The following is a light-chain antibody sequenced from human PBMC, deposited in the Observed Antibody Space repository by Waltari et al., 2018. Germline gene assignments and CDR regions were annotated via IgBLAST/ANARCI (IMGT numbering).Light chain of an antibody. V-gene: IGLV2-8*01. CDR3: SSYAGSNKLI. J-gene: IGLJ2*01. CDR2: EVN. Sequence: QSALTQPPSASGSPGQSVTISCTGPSSDVGGYDYVSWYQQHPGKAPKLLIYEVNKRHAGVPERFSGSKAGSTASLTVSGLRAEEEADYYCSSYAGSNKLIFGGGTKLAVL. CDR1: SSDVGGYDY.